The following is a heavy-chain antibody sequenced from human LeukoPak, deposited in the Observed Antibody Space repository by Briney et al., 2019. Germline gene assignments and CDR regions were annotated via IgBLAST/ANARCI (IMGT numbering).Heavy chain of an antibody. CDR2: IYHSGST. Sequence: PSETLSRTCTVSGYSISSGYYWGWIRRPPGKGMEWVGSIYHSGSTYYNPSLKSRVTISVDTSKNQFSLKLSSVTAADTAVYYCARAKGSPGNWGQGTLVTVSS. J-gene: IGHJ4*02. CDR3: ARAKGSPGN. V-gene: IGHV4-38-2*02. D-gene: IGHD3-10*01. CDR1: GYSISSGYY.